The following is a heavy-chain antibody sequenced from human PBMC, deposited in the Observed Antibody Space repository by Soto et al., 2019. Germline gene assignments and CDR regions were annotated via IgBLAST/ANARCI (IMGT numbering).Heavy chain of an antibody. V-gene: IGHV3-74*01. Sequence: EVQLVGSGGGLVQPGGSLRLSCVASGFTFSSYWMHWVRQAPGKGLVWVSRINTDETRITYAESVKGRFTISRDNDKNTVYLQMNSPRAEDTAVYYCARGIKYYYGMDVWGQGTTVTVSS. CDR3: ARGIKYYYGMDV. CDR1: GFTFSSYW. J-gene: IGHJ6*02. CDR2: INTDETRI.